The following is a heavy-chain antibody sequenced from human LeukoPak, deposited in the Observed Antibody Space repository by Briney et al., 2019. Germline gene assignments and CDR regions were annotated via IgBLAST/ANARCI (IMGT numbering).Heavy chain of an antibody. J-gene: IGHJ4*02. D-gene: IGHD2-15*01. CDR2: IKSKTDGGTT. CDR1: GFTFSNAW. V-gene: IGHV3-15*01. Sequence: GGSLRLSCAASGFTFSNAWMSWVRQAPGKGLEWVGRIKSKTDGGTTDYAAPVKGRFTISRDDSKNTLYLQMNSLKIEDTAVYYCTTSSVAASIFDYWGQGTLVTVSS. CDR3: TTSSVAASIFDY.